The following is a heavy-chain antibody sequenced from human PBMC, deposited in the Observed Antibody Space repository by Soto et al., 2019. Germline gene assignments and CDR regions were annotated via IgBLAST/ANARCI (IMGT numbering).Heavy chain of an antibody. D-gene: IGHD3-22*01. V-gene: IGHV4-39*01. Sequence: ETLSLTCTVSGASISSSGYYWGWIRQPPEKGLEWIGSIYSSGSTYYNPSLKSRVSISVDTSNNQSSLKLSSVTAADTAVYYCARHGMYYYDSSGYYRNWFDPWGQGTLVTVSS. CDR1: GASISSSGYY. J-gene: IGHJ5*02. CDR2: IYSSGST. CDR3: ARHGMYYYDSSGYYRNWFDP.